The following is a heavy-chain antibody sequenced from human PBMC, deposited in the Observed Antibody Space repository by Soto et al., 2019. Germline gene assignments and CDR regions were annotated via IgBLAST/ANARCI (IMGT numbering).Heavy chain of an antibody. J-gene: IGHJ6*02. CDR1: GGSISSSDYY. Sequence: SETLSLTCTVSGGSISSSDYYWSWIRQPTGKGLEWIGYIYYSGSTYYNPSLKSRVTISVDTSKNQFSLKLSSVTAADTAVYYCARDLWGYCGPPPYPPTVWGQGTTVTVSS. D-gene: IGHD2-21*01. CDR2: IYYSGST. V-gene: IGHV4-30-4*01. CDR3: ARDLWGYCGPPPYPPTV.